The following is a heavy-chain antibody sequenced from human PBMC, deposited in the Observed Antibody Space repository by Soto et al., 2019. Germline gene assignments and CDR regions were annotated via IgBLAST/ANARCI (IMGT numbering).Heavy chain of an antibody. CDR1: GGSVTSDGDY. CDR3: ATESGSTYGYFDH. V-gene: IGHV4-30-4*01. Sequence: PSETLSLTCTVSGGSVTSDGDYWTWIRQSPGKGLEWIGYISNSGSTGYNPSLKTRLSMSVDRSKNQFTLRLTSVTAADTAVYFCATESGSTYGYFDHWGQGTQVTVSS. J-gene: IGHJ4*02. CDR2: ISNSGST. D-gene: IGHD5-18*01.